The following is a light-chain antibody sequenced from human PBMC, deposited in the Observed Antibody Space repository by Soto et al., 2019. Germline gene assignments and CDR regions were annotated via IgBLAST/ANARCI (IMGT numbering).Light chain of an antibody. Sequence: QSVLTQPASVSGSPGQSITISCTGTSSDVGSYNLVSWYQQHPGKAPKLMIYEVSKRPSGVSNRFSDSKSGNTASLTISGLQAEDEADYYCCSYAGSSTSYVFGTGTKLTVL. CDR3: CSYAGSSTSYV. CDR2: EVS. V-gene: IGLV2-23*02. J-gene: IGLJ1*01. CDR1: SSDVGSYNL.